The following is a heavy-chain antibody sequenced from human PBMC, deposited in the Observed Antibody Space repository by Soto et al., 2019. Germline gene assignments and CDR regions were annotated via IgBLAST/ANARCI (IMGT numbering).Heavy chain of an antibody. V-gene: IGHV4-38-2*01. CDR3: ARWSNDCSYHSCYQFEF. Sequence: SETLSLTCAVSDFSISSGHYCGWIRQPPGQGLEWIGSIYHSGTTYNNPSLKSRVTMSVDTSKNQFSLKLTSVTAADTALYYCARWSNDCSYHSCYQFEFWGQGALVTVSS. D-gene: IGHD3-22*01. J-gene: IGHJ4*02. CDR2: IYHSGTT. CDR1: DFSISSGHY.